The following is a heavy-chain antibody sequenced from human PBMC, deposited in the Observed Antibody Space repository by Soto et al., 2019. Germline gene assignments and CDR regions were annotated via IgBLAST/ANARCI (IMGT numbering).Heavy chain of an antibody. CDR2: IYYSGSF. D-gene: IGHD2-2*02. V-gene: IGHV4-31*03. CDR1: GGSISTGGYC. CDR3: ARLIVVPAAITGYFGY. Sequence: QVQLQESGPGLVKPSQTLSLTCTVSGGSISTGGYCWSWIRQHPGKGLEWIGYIYYSGSFYYNPSLKSRVSISVDTSKNQFSLKLRSVTAADTAVYYCARLIVVPAAITGYFGYWGQGTLVSVSS. J-gene: IGHJ4*02.